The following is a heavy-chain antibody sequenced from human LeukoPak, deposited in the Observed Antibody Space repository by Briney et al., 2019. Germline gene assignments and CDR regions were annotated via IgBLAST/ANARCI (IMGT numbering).Heavy chain of an antibody. CDR1: GFSISSDF. V-gene: IGHV3-30*18. J-gene: IGHJ4*02. CDR2: ISNDGSSK. CDR3: AKQYDSGGLDDY. Sequence: PGGSLRLSCAASGFSISSDFMTWVRQAPGKGLEWVAVISNDGSSKYYGDSVKGRFTISRDNSKNTLSLQMNSLRAEDTAMYYCAKQYDSGGLDDYWGQGTLVTVSS. D-gene: IGHD3-10*01.